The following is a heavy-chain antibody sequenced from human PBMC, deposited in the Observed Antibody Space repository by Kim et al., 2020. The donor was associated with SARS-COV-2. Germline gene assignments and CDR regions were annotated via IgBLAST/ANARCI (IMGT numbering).Heavy chain of an antibody. CDR3: ARDLGDY. D-gene: IGHD3-16*01. CDR2: SGGSA. Sequence: SGGSAFYANSGKGRFTISRDNSKNTLYLQMNSLRAEDTAVYYCARDLGDYWGQGTLVTVSS. J-gene: IGHJ4*02. V-gene: IGHV3-66*01.